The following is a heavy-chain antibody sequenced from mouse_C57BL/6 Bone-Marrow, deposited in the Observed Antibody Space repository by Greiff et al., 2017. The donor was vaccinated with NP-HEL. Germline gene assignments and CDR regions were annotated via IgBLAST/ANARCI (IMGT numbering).Heavy chain of an antibody. CDR3: ARRRGYPYWYFDF. Sequence: EVKLVESEGGLVQPGSSMKLSCTASGFTFSDYYMAWVRQVPEKGLEWVANINYDGSSTYYLDSLKSRFIISRDNAKNILDLQMSSLKSEDTATYYCARRRGYPYWYFDFWGTGTTVTVSS. V-gene: IGHV5-16*01. D-gene: IGHD2-14*01. J-gene: IGHJ1*03. CDR1: GFTFSDYY. CDR2: INYDGSST.